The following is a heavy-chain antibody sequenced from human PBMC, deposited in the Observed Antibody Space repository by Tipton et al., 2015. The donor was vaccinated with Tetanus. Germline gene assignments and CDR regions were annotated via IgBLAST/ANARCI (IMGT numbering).Heavy chain of an antibody. V-gene: IGHV1-18*01. CDR3: ARGRGLGPHEYFAL. CDR1: GYTFTHYG. Sequence: QLVQSGAEVKKPGASVKVSCKASGYTFTHYGVNWVRQAPGQGLEWMGWISAFNENVNYAEKFQGRLTMTTDRSTATVYMELRRLRSGETAVYYCARGRGLGPHEYFALWGQGTLVSVPS. D-gene: IGHD3/OR15-3a*01. J-gene: IGHJ4*02. CDR2: ISAFNENV.